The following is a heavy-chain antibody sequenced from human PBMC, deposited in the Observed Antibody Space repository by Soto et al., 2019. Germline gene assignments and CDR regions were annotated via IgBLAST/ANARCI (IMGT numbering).Heavy chain of an antibody. D-gene: IGHD2-21*01. CDR2: IGGSRGGP. V-gene: IGHV3-23*01. CDR3: ASAKAVVIAALGI. J-gene: IGHJ3*02. Sequence: EVQLLESGGGLVQPGGSRRLSCKASGFTFSGSAMNWVRQAPGQGLEWVARVSEIGGSRGGPYYADSVKGRFTISRDNSKNTLYLQMDSLRGADTAVYYCASAKAVVIAALGIWGQGTMVTVSS. CDR1: GFTFSGSA.